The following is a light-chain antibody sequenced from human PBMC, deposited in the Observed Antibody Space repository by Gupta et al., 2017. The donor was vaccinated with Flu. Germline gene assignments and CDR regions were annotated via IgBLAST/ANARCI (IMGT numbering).Light chain of an antibody. CDR3: QQDKKWPFT. V-gene: IGKV3-15*01. CDR2: GAV. CDR1: QRINSE. J-gene: IGKJ3*01. Sequence: EIVMTQSPTTLSASTGESATLSCRASQRINSELVWYQQRPGQPPRVLIHGAVTRATGVPAKFSGSGSGSEYTLTIDSLQSDDFAVYYCQQDKKWPFTFGHGTRVDFK.